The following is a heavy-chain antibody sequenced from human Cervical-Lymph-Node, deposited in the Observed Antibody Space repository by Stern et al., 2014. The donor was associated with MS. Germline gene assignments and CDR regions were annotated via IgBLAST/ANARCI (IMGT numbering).Heavy chain of an antibody. CDR3: ARGGGGSHSFDY. CDR1: GGSFSGYY. J-gene: IGHJ4*02. D-gene: IGHD1-26*01. CDR2: INHSGST. Sequence: QVQLQQWGAGLLKPSETLSLTCAVYGGSFSGYYWSWIRQPPGKGLEWIGEINHSGSTNYNPSLESRVTISVDTSKNQFSLKLSSVTAADTAVYYCARGGGGSHSFDYWGQGTLVTVSS. V-gene: IGHV4-34*01.